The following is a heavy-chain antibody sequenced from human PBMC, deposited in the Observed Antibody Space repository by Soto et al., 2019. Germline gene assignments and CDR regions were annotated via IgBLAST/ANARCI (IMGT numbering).Heavy chain of an antibody. D-gene: IGHD1-26*01. Sequence: GGSLRLSCAASGFTFSSYVMHWVGQAPGKGLEWVAVISYDGSNKYYADSVKGRFTISRDNSKNTLYLQMNSLRAEDTAVYYCAAYSGSSYYFDYWGQGTLVTVSS. J-gene: IGHJ4*02. CDR2: ISYDGSNK. CDR3: AAYSGSSYYFDY. CDR1: GFTFSSYV. V-gene: IGHV3-30*03.